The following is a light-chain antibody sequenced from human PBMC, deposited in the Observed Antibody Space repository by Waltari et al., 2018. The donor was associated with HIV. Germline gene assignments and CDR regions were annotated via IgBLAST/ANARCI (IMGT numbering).Light chain of an antibody. CDR2: RNN. J-gene: IGLJ2*01. Sequence: SVLTQPPSASGTPGQRVTISCSGSTSNIGSNDVFWYQHLPGAAPKLLIHRNNHRPSGGPDRFSGSTSGRAASLARSGLRSGDEADYYWVAWEDSLLGVVFGGGTKVAAL. CDR3: VAWEDSLLGVV. V-gene: IGLV1-47*01. CDR1: TSNIGSND.